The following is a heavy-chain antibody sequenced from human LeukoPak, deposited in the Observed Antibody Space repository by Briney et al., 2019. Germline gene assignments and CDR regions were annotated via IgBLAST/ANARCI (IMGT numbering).Heavy chain of an antibody. D-gene: IGHD2-8*01. CDR1: GGSLSDTNNY. V-gene: IGHV4-39*07. J-gene: IGHJ4*02. CDR2: IYYSETT. CDR3: ARSPFNLYFDF. Sequence: SETLSLTCTVSGGSLSDTNNYWAWVRQPPGKGLEWIGSIYYSETTIYNPSLKSRVTVSVDTSKNQLFLQLTSVTAADTAVYFCARSPFNLYFDFWGQGTLVPVSS.